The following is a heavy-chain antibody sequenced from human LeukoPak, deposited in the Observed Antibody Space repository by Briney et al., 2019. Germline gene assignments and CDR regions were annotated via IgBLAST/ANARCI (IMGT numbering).Heavy chain of an antibody. Sequence: SVKVSCKASGCTLISYVINWVRQAAGQGLEWMGRMNPIFGIANNAQKFQGRVTITTDKSTSTAYMEVSRQRFEDTAVYYCESTNSSGFHYCDRGHRTTV. CDR1: GCTLISYV. D-gene: IGHD6-19*01. CDR3: ESTNSSGFHYCD. CDR2: MNPIFGIA. J-gene: IGHJ6*02. V-gene: IGHV1-69*04.